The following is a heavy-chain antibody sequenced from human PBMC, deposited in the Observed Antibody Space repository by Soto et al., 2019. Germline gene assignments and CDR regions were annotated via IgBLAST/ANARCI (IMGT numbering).Heavy chain of an antibody. J-gene: IGHJ6*02. CDR2: IIPIFGTA. Sequence: SVKVSCKASGGTFSSYAISWVRQAPGQGLEWMGGIIPIFGTANYAQKFQGRVTITADESTSTAYMELSSLRSEDTAVYYCAGPTPMVRGVIATYYYGMDVWGQGTTVTVSS. D-gene: IGHD3-10*01. CDR3: AGPTPMVRGVIATYYYGMDV. CDR1: GGTFSSYA. V-gene: IGHV1-69*13.